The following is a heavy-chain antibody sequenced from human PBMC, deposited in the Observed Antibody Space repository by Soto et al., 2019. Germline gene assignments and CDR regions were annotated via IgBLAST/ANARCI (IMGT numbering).Heavy chain of an antibody. Sequence: QVQLVQSGAEVKKPGASVRVSCKTSGYAFVSHDINWVRQASGQGPEWVGSMNPNSGGTAYAQKFQGRVTLTRNTSTGTAYMEVSSLRSEDTAVYYCARTPDSGFAPLDYWGQGTRVTVSS. CDR1: GYAFVSHD. D-gene: IGHD3-22*01. J-gene: IGHJ4*02. CDR2: MNPNSGGT. CDR3: ARTPDSGFAPLDY. V-gene: IGHV1-8*01.